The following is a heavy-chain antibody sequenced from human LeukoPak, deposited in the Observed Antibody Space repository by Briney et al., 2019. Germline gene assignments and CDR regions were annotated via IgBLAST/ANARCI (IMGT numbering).Heavy chain of an antibody. V-gene: IGHV3-30*03. CDR2: ISYDGSNR. J-gene: IGHJ3*02. CDR1: GFTFSSYG. CDR3: ARERGATASAFDI. D-gene: IGHD3-16*01. Sequence: GRSLRLSCAASGFTFSSYGMHWVRQAPGKGLEWVAVISYDGSNRYYADSVKGRFTISRDNSKNTLYLQMNSLTAEDTAVYFCARERGATASAFDIWGQGTMVTVSS.